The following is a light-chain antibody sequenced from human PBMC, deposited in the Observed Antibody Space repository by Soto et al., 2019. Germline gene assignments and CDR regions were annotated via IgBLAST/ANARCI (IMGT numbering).Light chain of an antibody. CDR1: QSISNY. J-gene: IGKJ3*01. Sequence: DIQMTQSPSSLSASVGDRVTITCRASQSISNYLNWYQQKPGKAPKLLIYAASSLHSGVPSRFSGSGSGTDFTLTISSLQPEDFATYSCQQSYNTIFTFGPGTNVDI. CDR3: QQSYNTIFT. CDR2: AAS. V-gene: IGKV1-39*01.